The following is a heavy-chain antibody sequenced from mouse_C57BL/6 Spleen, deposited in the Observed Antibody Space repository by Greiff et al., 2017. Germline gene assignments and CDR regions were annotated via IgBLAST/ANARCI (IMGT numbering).Heavy chain of an antibody. CDR1: GFNIKDDY. J-gene: IGHJ2*01. CDR2: IDPENGDT. V-gene: IGHV14-4*01. Sequence: EVKLMESGAELVRPGASVKLSCTASGFNIKDDYMHWVKQRPEQGLEWIGWIDPENGDTEYASKFQGKATITADTSSNTAYLQLSSLTSEDTAVYYCTTTPTVEDWGQGTTLTVSS. CDR3: TTTPTVED. D-gene: IGHD1-1*01.